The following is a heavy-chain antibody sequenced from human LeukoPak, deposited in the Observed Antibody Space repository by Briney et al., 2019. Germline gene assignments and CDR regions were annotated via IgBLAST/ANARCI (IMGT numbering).Heavy chain of an antibody. CDR3: ATYSGTYLTLWTAFDI. D-gene: IGHD1-26*01. Sequence: EASVKVSCKASGVTLTTYYIHWMRQAPGQGLEWMGWVNTKSGDTNYAQKFQGRVTMTRDTSVTTGYMELRRLTSDDTAVYYCATYSGTYLTLWTAFDIWGQGTMVTVSS. V-gene: IGHV1-2*02. J-gene: IGHJ3*02. CDR2: VNTKSGDT. CDR1: GVTLTTYY.